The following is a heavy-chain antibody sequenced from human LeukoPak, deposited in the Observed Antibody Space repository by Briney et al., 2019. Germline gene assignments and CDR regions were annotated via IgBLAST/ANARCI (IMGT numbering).Heavy chain of an antibody. Sequence: PSETLSLTCTVSGGSISSYYWSWIRQPPGKGLEWIGYIYYSGSTNYNPSLKSRVTISVDTSKNQFSLKLSSVTAADTAVYYCARHEGAVAETYYYGVDVWGQGTTVTVSS. J-gene: IGHJ6*02. D-gene: IGHD6-19*01. CDR2: IYYSGST. CDR1: GGSISSYY. V-gene: IGHV4-59*08. CDR3: ARHEGAVAETYYYGVDV.